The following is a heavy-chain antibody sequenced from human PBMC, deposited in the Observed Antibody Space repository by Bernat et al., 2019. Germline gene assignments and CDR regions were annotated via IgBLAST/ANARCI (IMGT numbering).Heavy chain of an antibody. CDR1: GFTFSRCA. Sequence: QVQLAESGGGVVQPGRSLRLSCAASGFTFSRCALHWVRQAPGKGLEWVAVISYDGSNQYYADSVKGRFTISRDNSKNTLYLQMNSLRPEDTAVYYCARDEGSAAAGTYIGYFQHWGQGTLVTVSS. J-gene: IGHJ1*01. D-gene: IGHD6-13*01. V-gene: IGHV3-30-3*01. CDR3: ARDEGSAAAGTYIGYFQH. CDR2: ISYDGSNQ.